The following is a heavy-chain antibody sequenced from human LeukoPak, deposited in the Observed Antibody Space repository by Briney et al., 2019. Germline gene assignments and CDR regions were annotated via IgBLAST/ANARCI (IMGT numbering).Heavy chain of an antibody. J-gene: IGHJ5*02. Sequence: SETLSLTCTVSGGSISSGGYYWSWIRQPPGKGLEWIGYIYHSGSTYYNPSLKSRVTISVDRSKNQFSLKLSSVTAADTAVYYCARVGNYDYGDYRRYNWFDPWGQGTLVTVSS. CDR1: GGSISSGGYY. CDR2: IYHSGST. CDR3: ARVGNYDYGDYRRYNWFDP. D-gene: IGHD4-17*01. V-gene: IGHV4-30-2*01.